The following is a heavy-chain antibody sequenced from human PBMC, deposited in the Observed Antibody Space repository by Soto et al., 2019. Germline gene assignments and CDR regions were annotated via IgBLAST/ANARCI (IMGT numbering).Heavy chain of an antibody. CDR3: ARGHLVEATTASYYYYGMDV. J-gene: IGHJ6*02. V-gene: IGHV1-69*02. CDR1: GGTFSSYT. D-gene: IGHD1-26*01. Sequence: SVKVSFKASGGTFSSYTISWVRQAPGQGLEWMGRIIPILGIANYAQKFQGRVTITADKSTSTAYMELSSLRSEDTAVYYCARGHLVEATTASYYYYGMDVWG. CDR2: IIPILGIA.